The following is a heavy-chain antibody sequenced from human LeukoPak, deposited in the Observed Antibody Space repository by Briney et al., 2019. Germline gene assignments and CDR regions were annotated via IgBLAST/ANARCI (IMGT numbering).Heavy chain of an antibody. CDR3: ARARGRAEASSSGLDS. V-gene: IGHV4-34*01. J-gene: IGHJ1*01. CDR1: GGSFIEYR. D-gene: IGHD3-10*01. CDR2: INYNGIT. Sequence: SETLSLTCAVYGGSFIEYRWNWIRQPPGKGPEWIGEINYNGITTYNPSLKSRVTMSVDTSKNQFSLKLASLTAADTALYFCARARGRAEASSSGLDSWGQGTLGIVS.